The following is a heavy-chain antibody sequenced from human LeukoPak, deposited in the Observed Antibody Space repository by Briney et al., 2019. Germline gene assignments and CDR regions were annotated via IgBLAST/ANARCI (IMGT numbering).Heavy chain of an antibody. CDR3: AHPFDRSAYRVAYFDY. CDR2: IYWNDDK. D-gene: IGHD3-22*01. V-gene: IGHV2-5*01. J-gene: IGHJ4*02. CDR1: GFSLSTSGVG. Sequence: SGPTLVKPTQTLTLTCTFSGFSLSTSGVGVGWIRQPPGKALEWLALIYWNDDKRYSPSLKSRLTITKDTSKDQVVLTMTNMDPLDTATYYCAHPFDRSAYRVAYFDYWGQGTLVTVSS.